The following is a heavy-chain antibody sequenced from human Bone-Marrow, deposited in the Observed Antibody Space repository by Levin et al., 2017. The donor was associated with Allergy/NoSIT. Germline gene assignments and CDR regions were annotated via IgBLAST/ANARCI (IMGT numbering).Heavy chain of an antibody. CDR3: TRGAAGYSDYDVC. Sequence: LAGGSLRLSCTASGFTFGDYAMSWVRQAPGKGLEWVGFIRSKAYGGTTEYDASVKGRFTISRDDSKSIAYLQMNSLKSEDTAVYYCTRGAAGYSDYDVCWGQGTLVTVSS. CDR1: GFTFGDYA. D-gene: IGHD1-1*01. V-gene: IGHV3-49*04. J-gene: IGHJ4*02. CDR2: IRSKAYGGTT.